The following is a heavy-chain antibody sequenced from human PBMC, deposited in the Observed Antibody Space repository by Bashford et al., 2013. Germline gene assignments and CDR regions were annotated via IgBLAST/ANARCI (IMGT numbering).Heavy chain of an antibody. CDR1: GYTFSDYY. Sequence: ASVKVSCKASGYTFSDYYLHWVRQAPGQGLEWMGWINPNPNSGATKYAEMFQGRVTMTRDTSINTAYMELNRLNSDDTAVYYCATGEGSGYLRGVYWGQGTLVTVSS. J-gene: IGHJ4*02. D-gene: IGHD3-10*01. CDR3: ATGEGSGYLRGVY. CDR2: INPNPNSGAT. V-gene: IGHV1-2*02.